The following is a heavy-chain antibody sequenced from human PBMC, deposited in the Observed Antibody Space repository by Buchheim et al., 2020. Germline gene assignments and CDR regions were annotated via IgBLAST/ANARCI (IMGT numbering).Heavy chain of an antibody. CDR1: GFTFSSYA. D-gene: IGHD2-2*03. V-gene: IGHV3-30*04. CDR2: ISYDGRNK. J-gene: IGHJ4*02. Sequence: QVQLVESGGGVVQPGRSLRLSCAASGFTFSSYAMHWVRQAPGKGLEWVAVISYDGRNKYYADSVKGRFNISRDNSKHTLDLQMNSLRAEDTAVYYCASGGGYCSSTSCYDYWGQGTL. CDR3: ASGGGYCSSTSCYDY.